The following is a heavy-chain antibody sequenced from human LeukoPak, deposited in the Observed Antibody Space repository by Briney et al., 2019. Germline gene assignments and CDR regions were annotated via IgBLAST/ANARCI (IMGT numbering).Heavy chain of an antibody. CDR3: ARGGMRGKISYTYYYMAV. CDR2: CSGSTGST. V-gene: IGHV3-23*01. J-gene: IGHJ6*03. Sequence: PGGSLRLSCAASGFTFSNYGMNWVRQAPGKGLEWVSGCSGSTGSTHYADSVKGRFTTSRDNSRDTLSLQRNSLRGEDTAVYYCARGGMRGKISYTYYYMAVWGKGTTVTVSS. D-gene: IGHD2-2*02. CDR1: GFTFSNYG.